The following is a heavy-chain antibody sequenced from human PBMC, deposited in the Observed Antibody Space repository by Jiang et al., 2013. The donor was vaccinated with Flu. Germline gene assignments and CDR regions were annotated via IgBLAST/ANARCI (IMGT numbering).Heavy chain of an antibody. CDR3: ARTRGAFDY. Sequence: GLVKPSETLSLTCTVSGGSISSYYWSWIRQPPGKGLEWIGYIYYSGSTNYNPSLKSRVTISVDTSKNQFSLKLSSVTAADTAVYYCARTRGAFDYWGQGTLVTVSS. CDR2: IYYSGST. J-gene: IGHJ4*02. CDR1: GGSISSYY. D-gene: IGHD3-10*01. V-gene: IGHV4-59*01.